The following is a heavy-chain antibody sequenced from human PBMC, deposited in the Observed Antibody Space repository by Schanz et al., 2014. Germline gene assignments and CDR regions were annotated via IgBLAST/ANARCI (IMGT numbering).Heavy chain of an antibody. CDR2: INPVLNIA. V-gene: IGHV1-69*08. J-gene: IGHJ4*02. D-gene: IGHD2-21*01. Sequence: QLQLVQSGAEVKKPGSSVKVSCKLSGGTFSSYTISWMRQAPGQGLEWMGKINPVLNIATYAQRFQGRVSITADTSTNTAYMELSSLTSEDTAVYYCARDRLECGAECYSVEVFEIWGQGTLVIVSS. CDR1: GGTFSSYT. CDR3: ARDRLECGAECYSVEVFEI.